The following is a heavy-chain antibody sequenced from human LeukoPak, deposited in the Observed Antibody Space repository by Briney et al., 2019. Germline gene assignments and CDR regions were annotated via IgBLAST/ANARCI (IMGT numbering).Heavy chain of an antibody. CDR3: ASPGYSSSWYPPQDDAFDI. D-gene: IGHD6-13*01. Sequence: GASVKVSCKASGYTFTSYAMNWVRQAPGQGLEWMGWINTNTGNPAYAQGFTGRFVFSLDTSVSTAYLQISSLKAEDTAVYYCASPGYSSSWYPPQDDAFDIWGQGTMVTVSS. J-gene: IGHJ3*02. CDR2: INTNTGNP. V-gene: IGHV7-4-1*02. CDR1: GYTFTSYA.